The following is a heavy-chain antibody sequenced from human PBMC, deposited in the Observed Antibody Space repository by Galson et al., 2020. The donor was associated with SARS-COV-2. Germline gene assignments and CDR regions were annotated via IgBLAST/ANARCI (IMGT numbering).Heavy chain of an antibody. CDR2: IYHSGST. CDR3: AREVRYCSSTSCYDRFDY. D-gene: IGHD2-2*01. Sequence: SETLSLTCAVSGGSISSSNWWSWVRQPPGKGLEWIGEIYHSGSTNYNPSLKSRVTISVDKSKNQFSLKLSSVTAADTAVYYCAREVRYCSSTSCYDRFDYWGQGTLVTVSS. V-gene: IGHV4-4*02. CDR1: GGSISSSNW. J-gene: IGHJ4*02.